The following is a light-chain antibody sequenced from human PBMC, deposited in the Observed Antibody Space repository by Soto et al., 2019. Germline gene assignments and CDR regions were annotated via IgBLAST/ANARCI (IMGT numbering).Light chain of an antibody. J-gene: IGLJ1*01. CDR3: ATWDDSLNGYV. CDR2: GNN. V-gene: IGLV1-44*01. Sequence: QSVLTQSPSVSAAPGRKVTISCSGSSSNVGTNTVHWYQHLPGTAPKLLIYGNNQRPSGVPDRFSGSSSGTSASLAISGLRSEDESDYYCATWDDSLNGYVFGTGTKLTVL. CDR1: SSNVGTNT.